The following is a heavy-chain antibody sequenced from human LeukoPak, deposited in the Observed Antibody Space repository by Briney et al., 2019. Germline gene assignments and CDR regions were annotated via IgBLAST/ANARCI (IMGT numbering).Heavy chain of an antibody. J-gene: IGHJ4*02. V-gene: IGHV3-23*01. CDR3: AEDPRSTTVTYY. CDR1: GFTFSSYA. CDR2: ISGSGGST. D-gene: IGHD4-17*01. Sequence: GGSLRLSCAASGFTFSSYAMSWVRQAPGKGLEWVSAISGSGGSTYYADSVKGRFTISRDNSKNTLYLQMNSLRAEDTAVYYCAEDPRSTTVTYYWGQGTLVTVFS.